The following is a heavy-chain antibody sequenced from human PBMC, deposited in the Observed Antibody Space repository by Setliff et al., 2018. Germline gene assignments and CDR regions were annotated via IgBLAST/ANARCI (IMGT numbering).Heavy chain of an antibody. CDR3: TRHGDASFYYDILTGHSPPYYFDY. Sequence: ASVKVSCKASGYTFTSYGISWVRQAPGQGLEWMGWISGFNGNTKYAQKVQGRVYMTTDTSTSTAYMELRSLRSDDTAVYYCTRHGDASFYYDILTGHSPPYYFDYWGQGTLVTVSS. D-gene: IGHD3-9*01. J-gene: IGHJ4*02. V-gene: IGHV1-18*01. CDR2: ISGFNGNT. CDR1: GYTFTSYG.